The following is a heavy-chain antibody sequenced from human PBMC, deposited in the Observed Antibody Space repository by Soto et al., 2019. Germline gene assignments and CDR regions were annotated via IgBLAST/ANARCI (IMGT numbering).Heavy chain of an antibody. J-gene: IGHJ6*02. CDR3: AREDRDRETGLVPAAIDGMDV. CDR2: IIPIFGIA. V-gene: IGHV1-69*08. D-gene: IGHD2-2*01. Sequence: QVQLVQSGAEVKKPGSSVKVSCKASGGTFSRYSITWVRQAPGHGLEWIGRIIPIFGIASYAQKFQGRVTIPADESPSTAYRELSSLRSDDTAVYYCAREDRDRETGLVPAAIDGMDVWGQGTTVTVSS. CDR1: GGTFSRYS.